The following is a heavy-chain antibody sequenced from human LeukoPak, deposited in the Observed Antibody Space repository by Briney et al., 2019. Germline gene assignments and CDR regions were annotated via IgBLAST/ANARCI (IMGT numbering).Heavy chain of an antibody. CDR1: EFSFSSYG. CDR3: ARARNNYDSSGFSALDY. V-gene: IGHV3-33*01. Sequence: GGSLRPSCAASEFSFSSYGMHWVRRAPGKGLQWVASLCYDGTNKYHADSVKGRFTISRDNSQSTLYLQMNSLRAEDTAVYYCARARNNYDSSGFSALDYWGQGTLVTVSS. D-gene: IGHD3-22*01. J-gene: IGHJ4*02. CDR2: LCYDGTNK.